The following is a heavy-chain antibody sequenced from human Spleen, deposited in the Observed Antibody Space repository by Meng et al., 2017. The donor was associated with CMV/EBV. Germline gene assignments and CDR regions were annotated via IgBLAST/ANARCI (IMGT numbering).Heavy chain of an antibody. J-gene: IGHJ4*02. D-gene: IGHD3-10*01. CDR1: GVSFRDFS. Sequence: SCEASGVSFRDFSMNWVRQAPGKGLEWVSSISHSSTYIYYAESLKGRFTISRDNAKNSLYLQMNGLRAEDTAVYYCARDQSLVRGLDYWGQGTLVTVPQ. CDR3: ARDQSLVRGLDY. V-gene: IGHV3-21*01. CDR2: ISHSSTYI.